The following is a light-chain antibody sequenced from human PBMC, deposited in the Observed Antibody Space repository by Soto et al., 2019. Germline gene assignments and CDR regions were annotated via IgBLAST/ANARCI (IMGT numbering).Light chain of an antibody. CDR1: QSVSSY. Sequence: EIALTQSPATRSLSAGERATLSWGASQSVSSYLAWYQQKPGQAPRLLIYDASNRATGIPARFSGSGSGTDFTLTISSLENEDFAVYYCQQRSNWTPTFGQGTKVDIK. J-gene: IGKJ1*01. V-gene: IGKV3-11*01. CDR2: DAS. CDR3: QQRSNWTPT.